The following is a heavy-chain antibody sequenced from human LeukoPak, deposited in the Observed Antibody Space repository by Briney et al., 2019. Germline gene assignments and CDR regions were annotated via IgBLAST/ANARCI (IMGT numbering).Heavy chain of an antibody. CDR3: ARGQLRLSN. Sequence: SEALSLTCAVYGGSFNGYYWTWIRQPPGKGLEWIGEINHSGGTDYNPSLKSRVTISVDTSKNQFSLKLNSVTAADTAVYYCARGQLRLSNWGQGSLVIVSS. CDR1: GGSFNGYY. J-gene: IGHJ4*02. D-gene: IGHD2-2*01. V-gene: IGHV4-34*01. CDR2: INHSGGT.